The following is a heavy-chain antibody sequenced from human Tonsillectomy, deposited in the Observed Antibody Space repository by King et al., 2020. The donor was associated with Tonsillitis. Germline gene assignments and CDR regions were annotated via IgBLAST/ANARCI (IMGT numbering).Heavy chain of an antibody. CDR2: INHSGTT. Sequence: VQLQQWGAGLLKPSETLSLTCAVSGGSFSAHSWSWIRQPPGKGLEWIGEINHSGTTYYNPSLKSRATISVDTSNNQFSLKLSSVTAADTAVYYCAGGPSPIFGVVFTPPTNFDNWGQGTLVSVS. V-gene: IGHV4-34*01. CDR3: AGGPSPIFGVVFTPPTNFDN. D-gene: IGHD3-3*02. J-gene: IGHJ4*02. CDR1: GGSFSAHS.